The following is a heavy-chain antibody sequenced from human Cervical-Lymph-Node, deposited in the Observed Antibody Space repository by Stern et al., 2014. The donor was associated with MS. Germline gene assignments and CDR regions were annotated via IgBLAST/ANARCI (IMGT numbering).Heavy chain of an antibody. CDR2: ISSKSGYI. J-gene: IGHJ2*01. D-gene: IGHD3-3*01. CDR1: GFTFDDYA. V-gene: IGHV3-9*01. CDR3: VKDMRGAYDHWYFDL. Sequence: QLVESGGGLVQPGRSLRLSCAASGFTFDDYAMHWVRQAPGKGLEWVSSISSKSGYIAYADSVKGRFTISRDNARNSLYLQMNSLRAEDTAFYYCVKDMRGAYDHWYFDLWGRGTLVTVSS.